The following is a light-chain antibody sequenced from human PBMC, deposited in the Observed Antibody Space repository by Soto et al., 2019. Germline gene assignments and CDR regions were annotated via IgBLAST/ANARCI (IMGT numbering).Light chain of an antibody. CDR2: DAS. Sequence: EIVLTQSPATLSLSPGERATLSCRASQSVSSYLAWYQQKPGQAPRLLIYDASNRATGIPARFSGSGSGTDCTLTISSLEPEDFSFYDGPHRSNWPPWTFGQGTKVEIK. J-gene: IGKJ1*01. V-gene: IGKV3-11*01. CDR3: PHRSNWPPWT. CDR1: QSVSSY.